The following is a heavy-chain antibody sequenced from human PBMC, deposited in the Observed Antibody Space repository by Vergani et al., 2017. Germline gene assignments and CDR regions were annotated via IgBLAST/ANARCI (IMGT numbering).Heavy chain of an antibody. D-gene: IGHD1-14*01. J-gene: IGHJ5*02. V-gene: IGHV5-51*01. CDR3: ARDLRLLYNRFDP. CDR2: IHPADSDT. Sequence: EVQLVQSGAEVKKPGESLKISCQISGYSFTNYWIGWVRQMPGKGLEWMGIIHPADSDTRYSPSFQGQVTISVDKSISTAYLQMNSLRDEDTGVYYCARDLRLLYNRFDPWGQGTLVTVSS. CDR1: GYSFTNYW.